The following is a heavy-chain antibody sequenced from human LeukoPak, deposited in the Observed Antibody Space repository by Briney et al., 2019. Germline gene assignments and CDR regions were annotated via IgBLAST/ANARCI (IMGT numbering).Heavy chain of an antibody. CDR2: IYSGGTT. CDR1: GSTFGNYY. CDR3: AREVPATGMYFDY. D-gene: IGHD2-2*01. Sequence: GGSLRLTCAASGSTFGNYYMSWVRQAPGKGLEWVSVIYSGGTTYYADSVKGRFTISRDNSKNTLSLQMNSLRAEDTAVYYCAREVPATGMYFDYWGQGTLVTVSA. J-gene: IGHJ4*02. V-gene: IGHV3-53*01.